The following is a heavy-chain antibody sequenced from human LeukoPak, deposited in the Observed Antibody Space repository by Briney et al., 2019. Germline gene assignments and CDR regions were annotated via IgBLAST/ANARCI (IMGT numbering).Heavy chain of an antibody. Sequence: ASVKVSCKASGYTFTSYGISWVRQAPGQGREGMGWISAYNCNTNYAQKLQGRVTMTTDTSTSTAYMELRSLRSDDTAVYYCATVGHSSGWYRENYYYYGMDVWGQGTTVTVSS. D-gene: IGHD6-19*01. CDR2: ISAYNCNT. CDR3: ATVGHSSGWYRENYYYYGMDV. CDR1: GYTFTSYG. J-gene: IGHJ6*02. V-gene: IGHV1-18*01.